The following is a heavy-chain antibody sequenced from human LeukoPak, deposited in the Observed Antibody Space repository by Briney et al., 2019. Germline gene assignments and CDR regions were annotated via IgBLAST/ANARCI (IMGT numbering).Heavy chain of an antibody. CDR3: ARAWTTVTTVDY. V-gene: IGHV4-30-4*08. Sequence: SQTLSLTCTVSGGSISSGDYYWSWIRQPPGKGLEWIGNIYYSGSPYYNPSLKSRVTISVDTSKNQFSLKLSSVTAADTAVYYCARAWTTVTTVDYWGQGTLVTVSS. D-gene: IGHD4-17*01. J-gene: IGHJ4*02. CDR2: IYYSGSP. CDR1: GGSISSGDYY.